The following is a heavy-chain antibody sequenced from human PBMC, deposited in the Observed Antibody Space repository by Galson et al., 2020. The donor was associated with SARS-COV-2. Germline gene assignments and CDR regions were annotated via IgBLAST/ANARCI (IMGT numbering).Heavy chain of an antibody. CDR3: VKDTSGTYYYYMDV. V-gene: IGHV3-9*01. Sequence: SLKISCAASGFTFDDYAMHWVRQAPGKGLEWVSGINWNSGSMGYADSVKGRFTISRDNAKNSLYLQMNSLRAEATALYYCVKDTSGTYYYYMDVWGKGTTVTVSS. CDR2: INWNSGSM. D-gene: IGHD1-26*01. CDR1: GFTFDDYA. J-gene: IGHJ6*03.